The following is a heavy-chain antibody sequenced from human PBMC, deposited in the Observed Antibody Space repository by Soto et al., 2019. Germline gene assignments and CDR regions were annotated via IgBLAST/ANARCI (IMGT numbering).Heavy chain of an antibody. V-gene: IGHV3-23*01. CDR1: GFTFSSYA. Sequence: EVQLLESGGGLVQPGGSLRLSCAAYGFTFSSYAMSWVRQAPGKGLEWVSAISGSGGSTYYADSVKGRFTISRDNSKNTLYLQMNSLRAEDTAVYYCAKDWLDYYDSSGYYYPWGQGTMVTVSS. CDR2: ISGSGGST. CDR3: AKDWLDYYDSSGYYYP. J-gene: IGHJ3*01. D-gene: IGHD3-22*01.